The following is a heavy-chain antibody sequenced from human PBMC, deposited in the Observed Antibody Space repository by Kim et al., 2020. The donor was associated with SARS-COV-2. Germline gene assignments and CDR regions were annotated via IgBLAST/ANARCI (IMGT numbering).Heavy chain of an antibody. J-gene: IGHJ4*02. V-gene: IGHV3-23*01. CDR3: ASPYYDSSGYYYGVFDY. Sequence: GGSLRLSCAASGFTLSSYAMSWVRQAPGKGLEWVSAISGSGGSTYYADSVKGRFTISRDNSKNTLYLQMNSLRAEDTAVYYCASPYYDSSGYYYGVFDYWGQGTLVTVSS. CDR1: GFTLSSYA. CDR2: ISGSGGST. D-gene: IGHD3-22*01.